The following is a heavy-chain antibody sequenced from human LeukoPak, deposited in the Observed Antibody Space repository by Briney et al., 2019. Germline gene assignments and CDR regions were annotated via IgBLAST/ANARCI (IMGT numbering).Heavy chain of an antibody. CDR3: ARVRQTPYGDYGYFDC. CDR2: IYYSGNT. CDR1: GGSISTYY. J-gene: IGHJ4*02. V-gene: IGHV4-59*01. Sequence: AETLSLTCTVSGGSISTYYWSWIRQPPGKRLEWIGYIYYSGNTNYNPSLRSRVTISVDTSKNHSSLNLSSVTAADTAVYYCARVRQTPYGDYGYFDCWGQGTLVTVSS. D-gene: IGHD4-17*01.